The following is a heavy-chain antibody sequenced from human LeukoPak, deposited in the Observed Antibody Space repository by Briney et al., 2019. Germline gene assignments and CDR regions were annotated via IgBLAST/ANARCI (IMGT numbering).Heavy chain of an antibody. V-gene: IGHV1-46*03. Sequence: ASVKVSCKASGYTFTSYYMHWVRQAPGQGLEWMGIINPSGGSTSYAQKFQGRVTMTRDTSTSTVYMELSSLRYEDTAVYYCARGEVVVAALTNWYFDLWGRGTLVTVSS. D-gene: IGHD2-15*01. J-gene: IGHJ2*01. CDR1: GYTFTSYY. CDR3: ARGEVVVAALTNWYFDL. CDR2: INPSGGST.